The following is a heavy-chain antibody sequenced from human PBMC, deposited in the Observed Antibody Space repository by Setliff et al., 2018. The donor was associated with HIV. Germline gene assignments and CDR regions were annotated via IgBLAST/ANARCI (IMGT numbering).Heavy chain of an antibody. V-gene: IGHV1-69*13. J-gene: IGHJ5*02. D-gene: IGHD3-3*01. CDR1: GGSFYTYA. Sequence: SVKVSCKASGGSFYTYAFTWVRQAPGQGLEWVGGIVPVFRTVNYAQKLQGRVTITADESTSTSYMELNSLTSDDTAVYYCARGPKKGVDILPPDSWGQGTLVTAPQ. CDR2: IVPVFRTV. CDR3: ARGPKKGVDILPPDS.